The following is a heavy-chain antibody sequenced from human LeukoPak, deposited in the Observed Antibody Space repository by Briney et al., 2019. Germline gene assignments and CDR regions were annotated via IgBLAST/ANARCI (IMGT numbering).Heavy chain of an antibody. V-gene: IGHV3-9*01. CDR3: AKDTLGTYYYDSSGYYDGYFQH. D-gene: IGHD3-22*01. CDR2: ISWNSGSI. Sequence: PGRSLRLSCAASGFTFDDYAMHWVRQTPGKGLEWVSGISWNSGSIGYADSVKGRFTISGDNAKNSLYLQMNSLRAEDTALYYCAKDTLGTYYYDSSGYYDGYFQHWGQGTLVTVSS. J-gene: IGHJ1*01. CDR1: GFTFDDYA.